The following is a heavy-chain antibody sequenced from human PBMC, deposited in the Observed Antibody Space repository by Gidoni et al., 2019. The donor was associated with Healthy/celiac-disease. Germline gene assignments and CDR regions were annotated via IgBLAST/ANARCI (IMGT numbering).Heavy chain of an antibody. Sequence: QVTLRESGPALVKPTQTLTLTCTFSGFSLSTSGMCVSWIRQPPGKALEWLALIDWDDDKYYSTSLKTRLTISKDTSKNQVVLTMTNMDPVDTATYYCARSYSVAWDDYGDYGPYYFDYWGQGTLVTVSS. CDR1: GFSLSTSGMC. CDR2: IDWDDDK. CDR3: ARSYSVAWDDYGDYGPYYFDY. V-gene: IGHV2-70*01. J-gene: IGHJ4*02. D-gene: IGHD4-17*01.